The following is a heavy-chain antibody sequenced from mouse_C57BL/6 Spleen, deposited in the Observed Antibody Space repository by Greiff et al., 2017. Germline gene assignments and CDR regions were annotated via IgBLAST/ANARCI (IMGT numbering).Heavy chain of an antibody. V-gene: IGHV1-82*01. Sequence: VQLQQSGPELVKPGASVKISCKASGFAFSSSWMNWVQQRPGKGLEWIGRIYPGDGDPYYNGKFKGKATLTADKSSSTASMQLSSLTSEDSAVYFCSRSDYWGQGTTLTVSS. J-gene: IGHJ2*01. CDR2: IYPGDGDP. CDR3: SRSDY. CDR1: GFAFSSSW.